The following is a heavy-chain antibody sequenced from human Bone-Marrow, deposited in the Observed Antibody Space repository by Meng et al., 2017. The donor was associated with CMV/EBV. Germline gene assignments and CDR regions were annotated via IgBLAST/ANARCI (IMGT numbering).Heavy chain of an antibody. D-gene: IGHD1-1*01. V-gene: IGHV3-66*01. Sequence: GESLKISCAASGFTVSSNYMSWVRQAPGKGLEWVSVIYSGGSTYYADSVKGRFTISRDNSKNTLYLQMNSLRAEDTAVYYCARVSEWRWKYWGQGTLVTVSS. CDR2: IYSGGST. CDR1: GFTVSSNY. J-gene: IGHJ4*02. CDR3: ARVSEWRWKY.